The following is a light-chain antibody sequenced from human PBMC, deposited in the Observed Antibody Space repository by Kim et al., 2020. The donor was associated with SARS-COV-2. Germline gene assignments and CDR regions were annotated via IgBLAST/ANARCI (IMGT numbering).Light chain of an antibody. Sequence: GQSVTISCTGTSSNVGNYNFVSWYQQHPGKAPKLMIYEVTKRPSGVPDRFSGSKSGNTASLTVSSLQAEDEADYYCSSYAGSNNLVFGGGTKVTVL. CDR1: SSNVGNYNF. J-gene: IGLJ2*01. CDR3: SSYAGSNNLV. V-gene: IGLV2-8*01. CDR2: EVT.